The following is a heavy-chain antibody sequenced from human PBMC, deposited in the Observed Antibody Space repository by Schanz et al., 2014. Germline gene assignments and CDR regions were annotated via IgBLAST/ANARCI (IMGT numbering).Heavy chain of an antibody. CDR3: ARAGQDYSDSSGYYFGN. D-gene: IGHD3-22*01. CDR2: IIPILDIT. Sequence: QVLLVQSGAEVKQPGASVKVSCKASGGTFSSFAIFWVRQAPGQGLEWMGTIIPILDITNYAQKFQGRVTITADKSTSTAYMELSNLRSEDTAVYYCARAGQDYSDSSGYYFGNWGQGTLVTVSS. J-gene: IGHJ4*02. V-gene: IGHV1-69*09. CDR1: GGTFSSFA.